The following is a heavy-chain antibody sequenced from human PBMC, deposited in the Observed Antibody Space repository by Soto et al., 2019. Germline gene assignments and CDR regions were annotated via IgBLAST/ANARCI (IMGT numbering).Heavy chain of an antibody. Sequence: EVRLVQSGPEVKKPGESLKISCRDSGYNFRDAWIGWLRQMPGKGLEWMAIIYPADSRTRYNPSFRGQVTSSADDSTNITFLQWSSLKASDSGFYFCARQKGFWGQGTLLSVSS. J-gene: IGHJ4*02. D-gene: IGHD3-3*01. CDR3: ARQKGF. CDR1: GYNFRDAW. CDR2: IYPADSRT. V-gene: IGHV5-51*01.